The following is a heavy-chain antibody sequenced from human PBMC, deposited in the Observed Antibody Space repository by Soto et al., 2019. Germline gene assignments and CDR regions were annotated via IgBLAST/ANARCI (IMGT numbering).Heavy chain of an antibody. J-gene: IGHJ6*02. CDR1: GFTFSSYS. CDR3: ARDLDTAMVYYYGMDV. CDR2: ISSSSSYI. V-gene: IGHV3-21*01. Sequence: GSLRLSCAASGFTFSSYSMNWVRQAPGKGLEWVSSISSSSSYIYYADSVKGRFTISRDNAKNSLYLQMNSLRAEDTAVYYCARDLDTAMVYYYGMDVWGQGTTVTVSS. D-gene: IGHD5-18*01.